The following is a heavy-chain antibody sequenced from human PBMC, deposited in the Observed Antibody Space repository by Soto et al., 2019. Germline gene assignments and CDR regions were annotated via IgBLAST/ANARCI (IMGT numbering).Heavy chain of an antibody. D-gene: IGHD3-22*01. J-gene: IGHJ4*02. CDR1: DGSISTSSYY. CDR2: IFYTGRT. CDR3: TRHHPHHYDSSGYFDY. Sequence: QLQMQEPGPGLVKPSETLSLTCTVSDGSISTSSYYWGWIRQSPGKGLGWIGTIFYTGRTYYNPSLESRVTLSVDTSKNQFSLHLTSVTAADTAVYYCTRHHPHHYDSSGYFDYWGQGTLVTVSS. V-gene: IGHV4-39*01.